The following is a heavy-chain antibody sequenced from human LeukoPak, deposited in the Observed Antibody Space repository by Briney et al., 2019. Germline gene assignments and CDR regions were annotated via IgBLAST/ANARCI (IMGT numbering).Heavy chain of an antibody. V-gene: IGHV1-18*01. CDR2: ISAYNGNT. CDR3: ARVVVAAAADAFDI. Sequence: ASVKVSCKASGYTFTSYGISWVRQAPGQGLEWMGWISAYNGNTNYAQKLQGRVTMTTDTSTSTAYMELRGPRSDDTAVYYCARVVVAAAADAFDIWGQGTMVTVSS. D-gene: IGHD2-15*01. J-gene: IGHJ3*02. CDR1: GYTFTSYG.